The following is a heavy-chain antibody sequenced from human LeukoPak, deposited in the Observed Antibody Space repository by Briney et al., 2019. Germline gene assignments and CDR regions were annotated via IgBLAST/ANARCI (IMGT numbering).Heavy chain of an antibody. CDR2: ISSSGSTI. J-gene: IGHJ4*02. D-gene: IGHD3-22*01. CDR1: GFTFSDYY. V-gene: IGHV3-11*04. CDR3: ARDRGIVVVTADY. Sequence: GGSLRLSCAASGFTFSDYYMSWIRQAPGKGLEWVSYISSSGSTIYYADTVKGRFTISRDNAKNSLYLQMNSLRAEDTAVYYCARDRGIVVVTADYWGQGTLVTVSS.